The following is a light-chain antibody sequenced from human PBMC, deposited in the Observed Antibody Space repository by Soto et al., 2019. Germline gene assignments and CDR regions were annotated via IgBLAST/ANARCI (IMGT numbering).Light chain of an antibody. Sequence: ENVLTQSPGTLSVSPGERATLSCRASQSISNLAWYQQKPGQAPRLVIYDTSSRATGIPDRFSGSGSGTDFTLTISSLEPEDVAVYYCLQYGSWYTFGQGTKLEIK. CDR3: LQYGSWYT. V-gene: IGKV3-20*01. CDR2: DTS. CDR1: QSISN. J-gene: IGKJ2*01.